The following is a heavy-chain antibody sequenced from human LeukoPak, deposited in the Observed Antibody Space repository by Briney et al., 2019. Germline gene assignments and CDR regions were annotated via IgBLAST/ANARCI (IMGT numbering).Heavy chain of an antibody. CDR1: GYTFTGYY. V-gene: IGHV1-2*06. Sequence: ASVKVSCKASGYTFTGYYMHWVRQAPGQGLEWMGRINPNSGGTNYAQKFQGRVTMTRDTSISTAYMELSRLRSDDTAVYYCARAVITFGGVIVYYFDYWGQGTLVTVSS. CDR2: INPNSGGT. D-gene: IGHD3-16*02. CDR3: ARAVITFGGVIVYYFDY. J-gene: IGHJ4*02.